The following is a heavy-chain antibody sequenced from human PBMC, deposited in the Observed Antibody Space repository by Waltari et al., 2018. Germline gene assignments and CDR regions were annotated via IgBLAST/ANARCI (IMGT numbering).Heavy chain of an antibody. V-gene: IGHV3-9*01. CDR3: TKDMDGATAMAPRLDF. CDR1: GFIFDDYG. CDR2: INWNSGTI. Sequence: VHLVESGGGLVGPGRSLRLSCAPSGFIFDDYGLDWVRQAPGKGLEVVAGINWNSGTIHYADSVKGRFTISRDNAENSLYLQMNSLTTEDTAVYYCTKDMDGATAMAPRLDFWGQGTPVTVSS. J-gene: IGHJ4*02. D-gene: IGHD5-18*01.